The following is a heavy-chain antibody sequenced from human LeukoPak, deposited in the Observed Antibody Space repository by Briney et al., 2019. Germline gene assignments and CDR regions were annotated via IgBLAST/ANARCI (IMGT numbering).Heavy chain of an antibody. D-gene: IGHD2-2*01. Sequence: ASVKVSCKASGYTFTGYYMHWVRQAPGQGLEWMGWINPNSGGTNYAQKFRGRVTMTRDTSISTAYMELSRLRSDDTAVYYCARVVVVPAANWFDPWGQGTLVTVSS. V-gene: IGHV1-2*02. CDR3: ARVVVVPAANWFDP. CDR2: INPNSGGT. J-gene: IGHJ5*02. CDR1: GYTFTGYY.